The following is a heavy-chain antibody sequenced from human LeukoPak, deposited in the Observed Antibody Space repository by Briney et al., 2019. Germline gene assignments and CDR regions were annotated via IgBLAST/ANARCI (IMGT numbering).Heavy chain of an antibody. CDR2: ISASGSAT. V-gene: IGHV3-23*01. CDR1: GFIFSNYG. CDR3: ARGYSSQGLDY. J-gene: IGHJ4*02. D-gene: IGHD6-13*01. Sequence: GGSLRLSCAASGFIFSNYGMNWVRQAPGKGLEWVAAISASGSATSYADSVKGRFTISRDNSKNTLYLQMNSLRAEDTAVYYCARGYSSQGLDYWGQGTLVTVSS.